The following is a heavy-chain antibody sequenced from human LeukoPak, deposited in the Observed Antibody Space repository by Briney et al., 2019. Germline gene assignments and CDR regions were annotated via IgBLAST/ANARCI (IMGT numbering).Heavy chain of an antibody. CDR1: GGSISSGGYY. CDR2: IYYSGST. Sequence: SQTLSLTCTVSGGSISSGGYYWSWIRQHPGKGLEWIGYIYYSGSTYYNPSLKSRVTISVDTSKNQFSLKLSSVTAADTAVYYCARARIVVVVAATRSIYNWFDPWGQGTLVTVSS. V-gene: IGHV4-31*03. J-gene: IGHJ5*02. D-gene: IGHD2-15*01. CDR3: ARARIVVVVAATRSIYNWFDP.